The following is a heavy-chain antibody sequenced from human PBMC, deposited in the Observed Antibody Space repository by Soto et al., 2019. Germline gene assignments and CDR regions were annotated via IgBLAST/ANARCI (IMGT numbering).Heavy chain of an antibody. D-gene: IGHD2-2*01. J-gene: IGHJ5*02. Sequence: GGALRLSCSASGFNFSTYSVNWVRQAPGKGLEWVSYISSIGSTVYYADYVKGRFTISRDNSKNTLYLQMNSLRAEDTAVYYCARAGRHCSSTSCYLGWFDPWGQGTLVTVSS. CDR1: GFNFSTYS. CDR3: ARAGRHCSSTSCYLGWFDP. V-gene: IGHV3-48*01. CDR2: ISSIGSTV.